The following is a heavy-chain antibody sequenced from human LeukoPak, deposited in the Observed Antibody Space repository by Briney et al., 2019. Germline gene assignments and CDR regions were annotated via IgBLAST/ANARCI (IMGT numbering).Heavy chain of an antibody. J-gene: IGHJ4*02. Sequence: GESLKISCKAPGYSFTSYWIGWVRQMPGKGLEWMGIIDPSDSETRYTSSFQGQVTISVDKSLTTADLQWNSLKASDTAMYYCARQTAMGRSGDYWGQGTLVTVSS. CDR3: ARQTAMGRSGDY. CDR2: IDPSDSET. D-gene: IGHD5-18*01. V-gene: IGHV5-51*01. CDR1: GYSFTSYW.